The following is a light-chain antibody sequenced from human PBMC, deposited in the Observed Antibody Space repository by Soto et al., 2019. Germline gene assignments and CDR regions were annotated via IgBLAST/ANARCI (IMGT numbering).Light chain of an antibody. J-gene: IGKJ1*01. V-gene: IGKV3-15*01. CDR1: QSVSRN. Sequence: EIVMTQSPATLSVSPGERATLSCRASQSVSRNLAWYQHKPGQAPRLVIYGAFTRATGIPARFSGSGSGTEFTLIISSLQSEDFALYFCQQYNNWPRTFGQGTKVEI. CDR2: GAF. CDR3: QQYNNWPRT.